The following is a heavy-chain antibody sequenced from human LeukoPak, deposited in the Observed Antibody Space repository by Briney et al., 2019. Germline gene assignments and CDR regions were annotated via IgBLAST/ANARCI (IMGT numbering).Heavy chain of an antibody. CDR1: GGSISSGGYS. V-gene: IGHV4-30-2*01. CDR2: IYHSGST. J-gene: IGHJ4*02. D-gene: IGHD3-10*01. Sequence: SETLSLTCAVSGGSISSGGYSWRWIRQPPGKGLEWIGYIYHSGSTYYNPSLKSRVTISVDRSKNQFSLKLSSVTAADTAVYYCARITLDEAYFDYWGQGTLVTVSS. CDR3: ARITLDEAYFDY.